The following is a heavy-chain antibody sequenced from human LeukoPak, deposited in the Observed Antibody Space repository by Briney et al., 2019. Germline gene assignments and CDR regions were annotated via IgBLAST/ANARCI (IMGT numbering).Heavy chain of an antibody. Sequence: GGSQRLSCAASGFTFSNYGMHWVRRAPGKGLEWVAVIWHDGSNKYYADSVKGRFTISRDDSKNTLYLQMNSLRDDDTAVYFCARTSGIAAAGMLDYWGQGTLVTVSS. D-gene: IGHD6-13*01. J-gene: IGHJ4*02. CDR3: ARTSGIAAAGMLDY. V-gene: IGHV3-33*01. CDR2: IWHDGSNK. CDR1: GFTFSNYG.